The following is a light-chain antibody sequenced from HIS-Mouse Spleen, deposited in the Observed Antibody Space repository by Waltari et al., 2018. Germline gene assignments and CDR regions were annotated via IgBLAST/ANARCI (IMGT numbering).Light chain of an antibody. CDR1: QSVSSY. V-gene: IGKV3D-11*02. CDR3: QQRSNWYT. Sequence: EIVLTQSPATLSLSPGERATLPCRASQSVSSYLAWYQQKPGQAPRLLIYDASNRATGIPARFSGSGPGTDFTLTISSLEPEDFAVYYCQQRSNWYTFGQGTKLEIK. CDR2: DAS. J-gene: IGKJ2*01.